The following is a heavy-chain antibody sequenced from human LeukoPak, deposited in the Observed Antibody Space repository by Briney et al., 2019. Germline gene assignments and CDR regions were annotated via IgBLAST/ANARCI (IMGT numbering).Heavy chain of an antibody. D-gene: IGHD6-13*01. CDR3: AGGTAAGTFSDYAFDI. CDR1: GFTFDDYG. V-gene: IGHV3-20*04. J-gene: IGHJ3*02. CDR2: INWNGGST. Sequence: GGSLRLSCAASGFTFDDYGMSWVRQAPGKGLEWVSGINWNGGSTGYADSVKGRFTISRDNAKNSLYLQMNSLRAEDTALYYCAGGTAAGTFSDYAFDIWGRGTMVTVSS.